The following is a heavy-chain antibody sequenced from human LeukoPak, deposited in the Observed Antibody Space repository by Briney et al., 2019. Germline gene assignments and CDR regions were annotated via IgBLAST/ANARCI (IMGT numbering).Heavy chain of an antibody. J-gene: IGHJ4*02. CDR1: GGTFSSYA. Sequence: ASVKVSCKASGGTFSSYAISWVRQAPGQGLEWMGGIIPIFATANYAQKFQGRVTITADESTSTAYMELSSLRSEDTAVYYCAHARPDKFDYWGQGTLVTVSS. CDR2: IIPIFATA. V-gene: IGHV1-69*13. D-gene: IGHD1-14*01. CDR3: AHARPDKFDY.